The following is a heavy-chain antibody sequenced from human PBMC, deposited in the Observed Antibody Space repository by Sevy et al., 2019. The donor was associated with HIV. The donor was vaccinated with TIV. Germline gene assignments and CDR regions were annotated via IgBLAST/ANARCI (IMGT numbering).Heavy chain of an antibody. CDR2: FDPEDGKT. CDR3: ATLDFWSDYPLYGMDV. J-gene: IGHJ6*02. CDR1: GYTLTKLS. V-gene: IGHV1-24*01. D-gene: IGHD3-3*01. Sequence: ASVKVSCKVSGYTLTKLSMHWVRQASGKGLQWMGGFDPEDGKTIYAQKFQGRVTMTEDTSTDTAYMELSSLRSEDTAVYYCATLDFWSDYPLYGMDVWGQGTTVTVSS.